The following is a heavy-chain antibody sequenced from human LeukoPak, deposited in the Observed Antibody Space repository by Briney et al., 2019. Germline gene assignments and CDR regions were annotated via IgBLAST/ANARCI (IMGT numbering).Heavy chain of an antibody. Sequence: GGSLRLSCAASGFTFSSYSMNWVRQAPGKGLEWVSSISSSSSYIYYADSVKGRFTISRDNAKNSLYLQMNSLRAEDTAVYYCARSPGELQYCFDYWGQGTLVTVSS. J-gene: IGHJ4*02. D-gene: IGHD1-26*01. CDR2: ISSSSSYI. CDR1: GFTFSSYS. CDR3: ARSPGELQYCFDY. V-gene: IGHV3-21*01.